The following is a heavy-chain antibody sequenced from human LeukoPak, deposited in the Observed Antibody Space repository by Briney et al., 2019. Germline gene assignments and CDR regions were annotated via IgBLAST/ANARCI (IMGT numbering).Heavy chain of an antibody. CDR1: GGSISSYY. Sequence: SETLSLTCTVSGGSISSYYWSWIRQPPGKGLEWIGYIYYSGSTNYNPSLKSRVTISVDTSKNQFSLKLSSVTAADTAVYYCASLYGSGSPNFDYWGQGTLVTVSS. CDR2: IYYSGST. CDR3: ASLYGSGSPNFDY. D-gene: IGHD3-10*01. J-gene: IGHJ4*02. V-gene: IGHV4-59*08.